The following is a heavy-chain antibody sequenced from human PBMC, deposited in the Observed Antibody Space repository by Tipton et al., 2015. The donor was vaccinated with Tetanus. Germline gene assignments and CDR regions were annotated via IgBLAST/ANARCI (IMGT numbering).Heavy chain of an antibody. J-gene: IGHJ6*02. CDR3: ARAQRADYFYGMDV. D-gene: IGHD6-25*01. CDR1: GFTFDDYA. Sequence: SLRLSCVASGFTFDDYAMHWVRQAPGKGLEWVSLISWDARVTYYADAVEGRFTISRDNNKGSLYLQMSSLRTEDTALYFCARAQRADYFYGMDVWGQGTTVTVS. V-gene: IGHV3-43*01. CDR2: ISWDARVT.